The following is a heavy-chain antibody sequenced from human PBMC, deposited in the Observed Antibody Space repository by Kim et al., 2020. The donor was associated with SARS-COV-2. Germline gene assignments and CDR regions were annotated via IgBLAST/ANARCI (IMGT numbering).Heavy chain of an antibody. CDR3: ARVSTLGTLGHYGMDV. V-gene: IGHV1-3*01. Sequence: KFQGRVTITRDTAASTAHMELSSLRSEDTAVYYCARVSTLGTLGHYGMDVWGQGTTVTVSS. D-gene: IGHD2-2*01. J-gene: IGHJ6*02.